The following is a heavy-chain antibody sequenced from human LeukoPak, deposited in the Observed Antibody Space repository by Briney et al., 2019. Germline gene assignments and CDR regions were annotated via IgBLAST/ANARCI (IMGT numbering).Heavy chain of an antibody. CDR1: GGSISSSSYY. D-gene: IGHD2-2*01. J-gene: IGHJ4*02. CDR2: IYYSGST. V-gene: IGHV4-39*01. CDR3: ARRFHVRRVVPAAPFDY. Sequence: SETLSLTCTVSGGSISSSSYYWGWIPQPPGKGLEWIGSIYYSGSTYYNPSLKSRVTISVDTSKNQFSLKLSSVTAADTAVYYCARRFHVRRVVPAAPFDYWGQGTLVTVSS.